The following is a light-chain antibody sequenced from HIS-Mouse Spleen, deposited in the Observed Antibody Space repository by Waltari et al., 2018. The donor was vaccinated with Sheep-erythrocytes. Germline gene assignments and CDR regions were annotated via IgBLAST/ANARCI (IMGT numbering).Light chain of an antibody. Sequence: DIVLTQSPATLSLSPGERATLSCRARQSVSSHLAWYQQKPGQAPRPLIYDASNRATGIPARFSGSGSGTDFTLTISSLEPEDFAVYYCQQRSNWPPTFGQGTKVEIK. CDR3: QQRSNWPPT. CDR1: QSVSSH. CDR2: DAS. V-gene: IGKV3-11*01. J-gene: IGKJ1*01.